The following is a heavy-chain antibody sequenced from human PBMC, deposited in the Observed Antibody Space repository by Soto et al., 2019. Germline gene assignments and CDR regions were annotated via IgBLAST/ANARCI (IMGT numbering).Heavy chain of an antibody. Sequence: WVSLRLSCSASGFPFISYGMHWVRPAPGTGLEWVAVISYDGSNKYYADSVKGRFTISRANSKNTLYLQMNSLRAEDTAVYYCAKDVSPMVRGATYNWFDPWGQGNLVTVSS. J-gene: IGHJ5*02. CDR1: GFPFISYG. V-gene: IGHV3-30*18. CDR2: ISYDGSNK. D-gene: IGHD3-10*01. CDR3: AKDVSPMVRGATYNWFDP.